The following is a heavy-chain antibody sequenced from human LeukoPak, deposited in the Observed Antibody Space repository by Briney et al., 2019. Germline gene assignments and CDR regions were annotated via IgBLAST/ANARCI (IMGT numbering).Heavy chain of an antibody. Sequence: GGSLRPSCAASGFTFSSCNMNWVRQAPGKGLEWVSYITSSSNVIYYADTVKGRFTISRDNAKNSLFLQTNSLRDEDMAVYYCVRDSPMAIFDYWGQGALVTVSS. J-gene: IGHJ4*02. V-gene: IGHV3-48*02. CDR2: ITSSSNVI. CDR1: GFTFSSCN. CDR3: VRDSPMAIFDY. D-gene: IGHD5-24*01.